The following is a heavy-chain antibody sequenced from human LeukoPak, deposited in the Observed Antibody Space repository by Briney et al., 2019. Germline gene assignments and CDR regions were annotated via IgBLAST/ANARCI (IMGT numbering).Heavy chain of an antibody. CDR2: IIPIFGTA. Sequence: SVKVSCKASGGTFSSYAISWVRQAPGQGLEWMGGIIPIFGTANYAQKFQGRVTITADESTSTTYMELSSLRSEDTAVYYCARGYGNYYYYYYMDAWGKGTTVTVSS. CDR1: GGTFSSYA. J-gene: IGHJ6*03. V-gene: IGHV1-69*01. D-gene: IGHD1-14*01. CDR3: ARGYGNYYYYYYMDA.